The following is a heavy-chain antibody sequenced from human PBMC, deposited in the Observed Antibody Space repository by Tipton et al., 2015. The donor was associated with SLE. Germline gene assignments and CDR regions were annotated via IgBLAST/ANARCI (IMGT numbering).Heavy chain of an antibody. Sequence: LRLSCAVSGGSISCGGYSWNWIRQPPGKGLEWIGRIYASGSTNFNPSLKSRVTISLDTSKNQFSLKLSSVTAADTAVYYCARGHPDSGDYDELYFYYMDVWGKGTTVTVSS. V-gene: IGHV4-61*02. CDR2: IYASGST. D-gene: IGHD4-17*01. J-gene: IGHJ6*03. CDR1: GGSISCGGYS. CDR3: ARGHPDSGDYDELYFYYMDV.